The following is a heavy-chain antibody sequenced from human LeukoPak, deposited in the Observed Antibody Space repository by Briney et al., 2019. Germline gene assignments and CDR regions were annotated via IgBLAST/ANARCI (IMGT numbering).Heavy chain of an antibody. CDR1: GFTFSSYA. CDR3: ARSLEAMIVVASDY. V-gene: IGHV3-30-3*01. CDR2: ISYDGSNK. D-gene: IGHD3-22*01. Sequence: GGSLRLSCAASGFTFSSYAMHWVRQAPGKGLEWVAVISYDGSNKYYADSVKGRFTISRDNSKNTLYLQMNSLRAEDTAVYYCARSLEAMIVVASDYWGQGTLVTVSS. J-gene: IGHJ4*02.